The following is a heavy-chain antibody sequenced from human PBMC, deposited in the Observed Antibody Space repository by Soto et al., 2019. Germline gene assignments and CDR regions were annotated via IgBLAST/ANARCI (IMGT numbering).Heavy chain of an antibody. Sequence: QVQLQESGPGLVKPSQTLSLTCTVSGGSISSGDYYWSWIRQPPGKGLEWIGYIYYSGSTYYNPSLKSRVTISVDTSKNQFSLKLSSVTAADTAVYYCARMGGTPWVQLWPFDYWGQGTLVTVSS. CDR3: ARMGGTPWVQLWPFDY. V-gene: IGHV4-30-4*01. D-gene: IGHD5-18*01. CDR1: GGSISSGDYY. CDR2: IYYSGST. J-gene: IGHJ4*02.